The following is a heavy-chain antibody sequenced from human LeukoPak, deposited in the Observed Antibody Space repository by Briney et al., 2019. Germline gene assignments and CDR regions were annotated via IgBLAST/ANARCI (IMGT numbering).Heavy chain of an antibody. J-gene: IGHJ4*02. V-gene: IGHV3-30*04. CDR1: GVTFSSYA. Sequence: GRSLRLSCAASGVTFSSYAMHWVRQAPGKGLEWVAVISYDGSNKYYADSVKGRFTTSRDTSKNTLYLQLNSLRAENTAVYYCGKVRVIFCGVGTCFYFVYWGQGALVTVSS. D-gene: IGHD2-15*01. CDR3: GKVRVIFCGVGTCFYFVY. CDR2: ISYDGSNK.